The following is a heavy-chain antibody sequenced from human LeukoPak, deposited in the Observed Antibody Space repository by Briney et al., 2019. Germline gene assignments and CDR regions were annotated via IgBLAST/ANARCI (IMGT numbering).Heavy chain of an antibody. Sequence: GRSLRLSCAASGFTFDDYAMHWVRQAPGKGLEWVSGISWNGGTIDYADSVKGRFTISRDNAKSSLYLQMNSLRTEDTALYFCARDATAWLYYYGMDVWGQGTSVTVSS. CDR1: GFTFDDYA. CDR3: ARDATAWLYYYGMDV. CDR2: ISWNGGTI. J-gene: IGHJ6*02. V-gene: IGHV3-9*01. D-gene: IGHD2-21*02.